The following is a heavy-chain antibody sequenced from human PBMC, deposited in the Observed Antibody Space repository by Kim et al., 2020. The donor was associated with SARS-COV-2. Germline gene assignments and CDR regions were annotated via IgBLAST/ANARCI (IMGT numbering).Heavy chain of an antibody. V-gene: IGHV1-2*02. Sequence: ASVKVSCKASGYTFTGYYMHWVRQAPGQGLEWMGWINPNSGGTNYAQKFQGRVTMTRDTSISTAYMELSRLRSDDTAVYYCARDRDPSSSSSFFDYWGQGTLVTVSS. CDR2: INPNSGGT. D-gene: IGHD6-6*01. J-gene: IGHJ4*02. CDR1: GYTFTGYY. CDR3: ARDRDPSSSSSFFDY.